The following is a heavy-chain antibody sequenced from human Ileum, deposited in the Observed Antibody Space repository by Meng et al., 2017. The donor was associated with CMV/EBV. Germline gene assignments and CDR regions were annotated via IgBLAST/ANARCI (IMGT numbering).Heavy chain of an antibody. CDR3: ARVTYYYGSGIDY. D-gene: IGHD3-10*01. V-gene: IGHV4-34*01. Sequence: CAVYGGSFSSYYWSWSRQPPGKGLEWIGEINHSGSTSYNPSLKSRITISVDTSKNQFSLKLSSVTAADTAVYYCARVTYYYGSGIDYWGQGTLVTVSS. CDR1: GGSFSSYY. CDR2: INHSGST. J-gene: IGHJ4*02.